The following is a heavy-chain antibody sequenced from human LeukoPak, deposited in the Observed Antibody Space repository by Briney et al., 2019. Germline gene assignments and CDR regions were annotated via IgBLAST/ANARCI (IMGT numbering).Heavy chain of an antibody. CDR3: ARDNSRTLDY. CDR2: ISYDGSNK. J-gene: IGHJ4*02. V-gene: IGHV3-30*09. Sequence: PGGSLRLSCAASGFTFSSYAMHWVRQAPGKGLEWVAVISYDGSNKYYADSVKGRFAISRDNSKNTLYLQMNSLRAEDTAVYYCARDNSRTLDYWGQGTLVTVSS. CDR1: GFTFSSYA.